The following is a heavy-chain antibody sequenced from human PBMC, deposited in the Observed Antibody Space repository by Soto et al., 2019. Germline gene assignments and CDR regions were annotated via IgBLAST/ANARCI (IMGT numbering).Heavy chain of an antibody. CDR1: GGSITCSSYY. CDR3: ASPPPITMVRGVIIPYFDY. J-gene: IGHJ4*02. CDR2: IYYSGST. D-gene: IGHD3-10*01. V-gene: IGHV4-39*01. Sequence: SETLSLTYTVSGGSITCSSYYWGWIRQPPGKGLEWIGSIYYSGSTYYNPSLKSRVTISVDTSKNQFSLKLSSVTAADTAVYYCASPPPITMVRGVIIPYFDYWGQGTLVTVS.